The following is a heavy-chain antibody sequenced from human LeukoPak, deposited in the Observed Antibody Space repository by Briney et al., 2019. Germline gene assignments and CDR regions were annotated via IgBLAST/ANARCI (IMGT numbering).Heavy chain of an antibody. V-gene: IGHV3-69-1*01. Sequence: MTGGSLRLSCAASGFTFSDYYMSWIRQAPGKGLDRVSYTSGSGYIYYADSVKGRFTISRDNAKNSLYLQMNSLRAEDTAVYYCAKDGAADDFWSGYYVDSWGQGTLVTVSS. J-gene: IGHJ4*02. CDR3: AKDGAADDFWSGYYVDS. CDR2: TSGSGYI. CDR1: GFTFSDYY. D-gene: IGHD3-3*01.